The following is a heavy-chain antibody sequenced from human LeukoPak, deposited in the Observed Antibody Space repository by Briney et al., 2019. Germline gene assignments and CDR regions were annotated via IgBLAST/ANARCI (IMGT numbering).Heavy chain of an antibody. Sequence: PSETLSLTCSVSGGSISSYYWSWIRQPPGKGLEWIGDIYYSGSTNYNPTLKSRVTISVDTSKNQFSLKLSSVTAADTAVYYCARGGEWELLRFDYWGQGTLVTVSS. J-gene: IGHJ4*02. D-gene: IGHD1-26*01. CDR2: IYYSGST. CDR1: GGSISSYY. V-gene: IGHV4-59*01. CDR3: ARGGEWELLRFDY.